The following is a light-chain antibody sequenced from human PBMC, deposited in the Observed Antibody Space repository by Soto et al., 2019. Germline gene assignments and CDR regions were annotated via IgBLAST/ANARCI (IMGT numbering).Light chain of an antibody. CDR3: QQRSNWPRT. CDR2: DAS. J-gene: IGKJ1*01. Sequence: EIVLTQSPGTLSLSPGERATLSCTASQSVSSYLAWYQQKPGQAPRLLIYDASTRATGIPARFSGSGAGTDFTLTISSLEPEDFAVYYCQQRSNWPRTFGQGTKVDIK. V-gene: IGKV3-11*01. CDR1: QSVSSY.